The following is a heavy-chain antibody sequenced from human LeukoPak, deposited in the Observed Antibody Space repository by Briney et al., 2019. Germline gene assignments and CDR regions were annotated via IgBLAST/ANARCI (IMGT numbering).Heavy chain of an antibody. V-gene: IGHV4-34*01. CDR1: GGSFSGYY. CDR3: ARGGFFYCSSTSCSRMYNWFDP. Sequence: PSETLSLTCAVYGGSFSGYYWSWIRQPPGKGLEWIGEINHSGSTNYNPSLKSRVTISVDTSKNQFSLKLSSVTAADTTAYYCARGGFFYCSSTSCSRMYNWFDPWGQGTLVTVSS. D-gene: IGHD2-2*01. CDR2: INHSGST. J-gene: IGHJ5*02.